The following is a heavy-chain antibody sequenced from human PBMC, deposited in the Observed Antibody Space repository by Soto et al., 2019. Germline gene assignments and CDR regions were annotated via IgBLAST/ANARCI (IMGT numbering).Heavy chain of an antibody. CDR1: GYTFTSYG. Sequence: ASVKVSCKASGYTFTSYGISWVRQAPGQGLEWMGWISAYNGNTNYAQKLQGRVTMTTDTSTSTAYMELRSLRSDDTAVYYCAGGTRSLGGVAAAGTGAFDIWGQGTMVTVS. CDR2: ISAYNGNT. CDR3: AGGTRSLGGVAAAGTGAFDI. D-gene: IGHD6-13*01. V-gene: IGHV1-18*01. J-gene: IGHJ3*02.